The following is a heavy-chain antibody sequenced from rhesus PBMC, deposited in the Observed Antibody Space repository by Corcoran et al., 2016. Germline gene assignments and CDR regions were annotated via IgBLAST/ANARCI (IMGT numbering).Heavy chain of an antibody. V-gene: IGHV4-173*01. CDR2: ISGSGGST. Sequence: QLQLQESGPGLVKPSETLSLTCAVSGGSISSNYWSWIRPPPGKGLEWIGRISGSGGSTEYNPSLKSRGTISTDTSKNQFSLKLSSVTAADTAVYYCARDLSIWDIVGIPGDYWGQGVLVTVSS. CDR3: ARDLSIWDIVGIPGDY. D-gene: IGHD5-42*01. J-gene: IGHJ4*01. CDR1: GGSISSNY.